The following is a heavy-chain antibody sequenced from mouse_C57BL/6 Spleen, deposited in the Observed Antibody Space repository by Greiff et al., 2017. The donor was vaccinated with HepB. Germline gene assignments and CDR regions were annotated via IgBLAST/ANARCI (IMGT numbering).Heavy chain of an antibody. Sequence: QVQLQQSGAELVRPGASVTLSCKASGYTFTDYEMHWVKQTPVHGLEWIGAIDPETGGTAYNQKFKGKAILTADKSSSTAYMELRSLTSEDSAVYYCTRSGRSYDGYLYYAMDYWGQGTSVTVSS. CDR2: IDPETGGT. CDR3: TRSGRSYDGYLYYAMDY. CDR1: GYTFTDYE. J-gene: IGHJ4*01. V-gene: IGHV1-15*01. D-gene: IGHD2-3*01.